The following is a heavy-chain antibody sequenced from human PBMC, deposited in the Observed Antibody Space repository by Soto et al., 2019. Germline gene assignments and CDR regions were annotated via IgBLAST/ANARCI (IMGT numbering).Heavy chain of an antibody. CDR3: ARDAGITMVRGVRNLDY. V-gene: IGHV3-30-3*01. CDR2: ISYDGSNK. J-gene: IGHJ4*02. D-gene: IGHD3-10*01. CDR1: GFTFSSYA. Sequence: GSLRLSCAASGFTFSSYAMHWVRQAPGKGLEWVAVISYDGSNKYYADSVKGRFTISRDNSKNTLYLQMNSLRAEDTAVYYCARDAGITMVRGVRNLDYWGQGTLVTVSS.